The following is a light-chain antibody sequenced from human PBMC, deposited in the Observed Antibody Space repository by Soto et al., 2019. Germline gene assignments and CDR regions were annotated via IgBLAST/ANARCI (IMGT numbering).Light chain of an antibody. V-gene: IGLV2-23*03. J-gene: IGLJ1*01. CDR3: CSFAGSNTFV. Sequence: QSALTQPASVSGSPGQSITISCTGTSSDVGGYKFVSWYQQHPGKAPKLMIYEGSKRPSGVSNRFSGSKSGNTASLTISGLRAEDEADYYCCSFAGSNTFVFGTGTKLTVL. CDR2: EGS. CDR1: SSDVGGYKF.